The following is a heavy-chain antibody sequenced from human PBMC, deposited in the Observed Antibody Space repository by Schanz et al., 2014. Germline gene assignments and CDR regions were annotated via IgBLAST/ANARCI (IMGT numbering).Heavy chain of an antibody. CDR3: AKDPRGDKNDRAYYFDY. CDR1: GFTFSSYA. Sequence: EVHLLDSGGGLVQPGGSLRLSCAASGFTFSSYAMSWVRQAPGKGLGWVSSISSGGNPYYANSVKGRFGISRDNSENTLYLQMSSLRVEDTAVYYCAKDPRGDKNDRAYYFDYWGQGTLVSVSS. V-gene: IGHV3-23*01. CDR2: ISSGGNP. J-gene: IGHJ4*02. D-gene: IGHD3-10*01.